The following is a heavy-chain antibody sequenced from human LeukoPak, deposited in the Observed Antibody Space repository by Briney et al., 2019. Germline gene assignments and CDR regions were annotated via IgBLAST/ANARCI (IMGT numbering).Heavy chain of an antibody. CDR3: ARVLAFYDFWSGYYNSYFDY. V-gene: IGHV4-38-2*02. CDR2: FYHGGST. J-gene: IGHJ4*02. CDR1: GYSISTGYY. Sequence: SETLSLTCTVSGYSISTGYYWDWIRQPPGKGLEWIGTFYHGGSTYYNPSLKSRVTISVDTSKNQFSLNLTSVTAADTAVYYCARVLAFYDFWSGYYNSYFDYWGQGTLVTVSS. D-gene: IGHD3-3*01.